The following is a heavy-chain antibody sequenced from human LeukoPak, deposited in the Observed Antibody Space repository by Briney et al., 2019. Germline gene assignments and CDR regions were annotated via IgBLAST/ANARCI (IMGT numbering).Heavy chain of an antibody. CDR2: IRQDGSEK. Sequence: GGSLRLSCAASGFTFSSYWMSWVRQAPGKGLEWVANIRQDGSEKDYVDSVKGRFTISRDTAKNSLYLQMNSLRAEDTAVYYCARIKSQGVVVPLLRSTYYFDYWGQGTLVTVSS. D-gene: IGHD2-21*01. J-gene: IGHJ4*02. CDR1: GFTFSSYW. CDR3: ARIKSQGVVVPLLRSTYYFDY. V-gene: IGHV3-7*01.